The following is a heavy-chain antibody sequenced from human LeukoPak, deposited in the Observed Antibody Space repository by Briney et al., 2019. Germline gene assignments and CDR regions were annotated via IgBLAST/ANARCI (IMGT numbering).Heavy chain of an antibody. J-gene: IGHJ3*02. CDR1: GFTFSRSA. D-gene: IGHD2-2*02. CDR3: ARDQNPCSSTSCYRIDAFDI. CDR2: VSSSGGTI. V-gene: IGHV3-48*01. Sequence: GGSLRLSCAASGFTFSRSAMYWVRQAPGKGLEWVSYVSSSGGTIYYADSVKGRFTISRDNAKNSLYVQMNSLRAEDTAVYYCARDQNPCSSTSCYRIDAFDIWGQGTMVTVSS.